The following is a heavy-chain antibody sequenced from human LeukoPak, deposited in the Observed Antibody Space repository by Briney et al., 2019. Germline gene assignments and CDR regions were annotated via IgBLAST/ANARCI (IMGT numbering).Heavy chain of an antibody. CDR3: ARVGRVYCSSTSCNWFDP. CDR2: ISSYNGNT. J-gene: IGHJ5*02. V-gene: IGHV1-18*01. D-gene: IGHD2-2*01. CDR1: GYTFTTYG. Sequence: GASVKVSCKASGYTFTTYGISWVRQAPGQGREWMEWISSYNGNTNYAQKLQGRVTMTTDTSTSTAYMELRSLRSDDTAVYYCARVGRVYCSSTSCNWFDPWGQGTLVTVSS.